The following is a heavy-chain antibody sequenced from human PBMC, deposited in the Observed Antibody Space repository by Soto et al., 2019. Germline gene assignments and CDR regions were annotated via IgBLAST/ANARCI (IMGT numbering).Heavy chain of an antibody. CDR1: GFTFSSYE. CDR3: ARAVVVPAASYYYYYGMDV. J-gene: IGHJ6*02. D-gene: IGHD2-2*01. CDR2: ISSSGSTI. Sequence: GGSLRLSCAASGFTFSSYEMNWVRQAPGKGLEWVSYISSSGSTIYYADSVKGRFTISRDNAKNSLYLQMNSLRAEDTAVYYCARAVVVPAASYYYYYGMDVWGQGTTVTVS. V-gene: IGHV3-48*03.